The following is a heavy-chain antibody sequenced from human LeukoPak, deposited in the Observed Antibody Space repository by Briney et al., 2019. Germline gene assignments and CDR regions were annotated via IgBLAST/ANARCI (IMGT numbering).Heavy chain of an antibody. Sequence: GGSLRLSCAASGLTFSSHWMHWVRQAPGKGLVWVSRITNDGSSTTYADSVRGRFTISRDNSKNTLYLLMNSLIPEDTAVYYCAREVVSSPSYFDSWGQGTLVTVSS. CDR2: ITNDGSST. CDR3: AREVVSSPSYFDS. CDR1: GLTFSSHW. J-gene: IGHJ4*02. V-gene: IGHV3-74*01. D-gene: IGHD2-15*01.